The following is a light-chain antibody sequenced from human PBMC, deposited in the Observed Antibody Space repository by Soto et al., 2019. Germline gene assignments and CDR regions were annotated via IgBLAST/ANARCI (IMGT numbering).Light chain of an antibody. J-gene: IGKJ1*01. CDR3: QQTYTIPRT. Sequence: EIQMTQSPSSLSASVGDRFAITCRASQRISSYLNWYQQKPGKAPRLLIYAASRLQSGVPSSFSGSASGTDFTLTISGLQSEDFATYYCQQTYTIPRTFGQGTNVDIK. CDR2: AAS. CDR1: QRISSY. V-gene: IGKV1-39*01.